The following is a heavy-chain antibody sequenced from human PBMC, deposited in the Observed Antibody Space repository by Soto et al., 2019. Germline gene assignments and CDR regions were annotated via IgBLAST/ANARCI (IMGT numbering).Heavy chain of an antibody. Sequence: QVQLVQSGAEVKKPGASVKVSCKASGYTFSNYATHWVRQAPGQRLEGMGWINAGNGKTKYSQNCQGRVTITRDTSASTAYMELSSLRSEDTAVYYCANNGDYYYYGMDVWGQGTTVTVSS. CDR1: GYTFSNYA. D-gene: IGHD4-17*01. V-gene: IGHV1-3*01. CDR2: INAGNGKT. J-gene: IGHJ6*02. CDR3: ANNGDYYYYGMDV.